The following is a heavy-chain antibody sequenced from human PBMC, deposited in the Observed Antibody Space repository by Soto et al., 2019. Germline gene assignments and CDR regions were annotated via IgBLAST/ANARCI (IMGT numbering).Heavy chain of an antibody. D-gene: IGHD2-2*01. CDR2: ISGSGGST. CDR1: GFTFTSYA. V-gene: IGHV3-23*01. J-gene: IGHJ4*02. CDR3: ARHWSYASDF. Sequence: GGSLRLSCAASGFTFTSYAMSWVRQAPGKGLEWVADISGSGGSTKYADSVKGRFIISRDSSKNTLYLQMSSLRAEDTAVYYCARHWSYASDFWGQGTLVSGSS.